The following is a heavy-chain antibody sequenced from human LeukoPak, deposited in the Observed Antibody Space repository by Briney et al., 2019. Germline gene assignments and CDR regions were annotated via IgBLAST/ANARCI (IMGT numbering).Heavy chain of an antibody. CDR3: ARDDSRSDWFDP. Sequence: PSETLSLTCSVSGGSITSRSFSWGWIRQPPGKGLEWIGNIDYSGTTYCNPSLKSRVIMSVDTSKNQFSLKLTSVTAADTAIYYCARDDSRSDWFDPWGRGTLVIVSS. V-gene: IGHV4-39*07. J-gene: IGHJ5*02. D-gene: IGHD6-6*01. CDR2: IDYSGTT. CDR1: GGSITSRSFS.